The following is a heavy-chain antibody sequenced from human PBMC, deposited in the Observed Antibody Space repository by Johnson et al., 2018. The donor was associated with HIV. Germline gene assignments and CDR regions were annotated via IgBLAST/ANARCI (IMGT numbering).Heavy chain of an antibody. J-gene: IGHJ3*02. Sequence: VQVVESGGGVVQPGRSLRLSCAASGFTFSSYAMHWVRQAPGKGLEWVAFIRSDGSNKYYADSVKGRFTISRDNSKNTLYLQMNSLRAEDTAVYYCAKFPYTAMASDAFDIWGQGTMVTVSS. CDR1: GFTFSSYA. CDR3: AKFPYTAMASDAFDI. CDR2: IRSDGSNK. V-gene: IGHV3-30*02. D-gene: IGHD5-18*01.